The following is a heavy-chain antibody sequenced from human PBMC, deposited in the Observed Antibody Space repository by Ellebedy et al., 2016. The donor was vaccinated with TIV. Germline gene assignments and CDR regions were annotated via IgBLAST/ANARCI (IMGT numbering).Heavy chain of an antibody. V-gene: IGHV3-23*01. CDR2: LTADGRST. CDR1: GFSLSNSF. Sequence: GGSLRLXXAASGFSLSNSFMSWIRQAPGKGLEWVSTLTADGRSTYFADSVKGRFTIARDNSKNTVYLQMNSLGSEDTAVYYCRPGHYSDAWGQGTLVTVSS. J-gene: IGHJ4*02. CDR3: RPGHYSDA.